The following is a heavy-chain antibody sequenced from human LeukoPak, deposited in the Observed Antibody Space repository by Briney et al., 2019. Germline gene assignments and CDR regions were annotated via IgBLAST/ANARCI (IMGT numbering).Heavy chain of an antibody. J-gene: IGHJ4*02. CDR1: GSTFSGYW. CDR2: IKRDGSEK. Sequence: GGSLRLSCAASGSTFSGYWMSWVRQAPGKGLEWVANIKRDGSEKYYVDSVKGRFTISRDNAKNSLFLQMNSLRAEDTAAYYCARDSLSGSQDYWGQGTLVTVSS. D-gene: IGHD1-26*01. V-gene: IGHV3-7*01. CDR3: ARDSLSGSQDY.